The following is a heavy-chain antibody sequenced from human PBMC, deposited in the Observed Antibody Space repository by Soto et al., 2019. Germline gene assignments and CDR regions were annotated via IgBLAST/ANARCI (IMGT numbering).Heavy chain of an antibody. J-gene: IGHJ4*02. Sequence: PSETLSLTCNVSGGSISNYYWSWIRQPPGKGLEWIGYFYYSGSTNYNPSLKSRVTISVDTSKNQFSLKLSSVTAADTAVYYCARGTLTSYFDYWGQGTLVTVSS. CDR3: ARGTLTSYFDY. V-gene: IGHV4-59*01. CDR2: FYYSGST. CDR1: GGSISNYY.